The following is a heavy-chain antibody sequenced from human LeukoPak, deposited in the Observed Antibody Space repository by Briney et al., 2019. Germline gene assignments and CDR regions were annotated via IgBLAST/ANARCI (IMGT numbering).Heavy chain of an antibody. CDR3: AKLSDYYGSGSYLDY. V-gene: IGHV3-23*01. CDR1: GFTFSSYA. CDR2: ISCSGGST. D-gene: IGHD3-10*01. Sequence: PGGSLRLSCAASGFTFSSYAMSWVRQAPGKGLEWVSAISCSGGSTYYADSVKGRFTISRDNSKNTLYLQMNSLRAEDTAVYYCAKLSDYYGSGSYLDYWGQGTLVTVSS. J-gene: IGHJ4*02.